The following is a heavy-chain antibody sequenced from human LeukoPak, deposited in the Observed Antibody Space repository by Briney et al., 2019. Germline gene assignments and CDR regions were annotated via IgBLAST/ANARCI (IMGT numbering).Heavy chain of an antibody. V-gene: IGHV1-18*01. CDR1: GYSFTSYG. CDR2: ISTYDGNT. Sequence: GASVKVSCKASGYSFTSYGISWVRQAPGQGLEWMGWISTYDGNTNLAQNVQGRVTMSTDSSTRTAYMELTSLRSDDTAVYYCAKSGASSGYSPIDYWGPGTLVTVSS. CDR3: AKSGASSGYSPIDY. J-gene: IGHJ4*02. D-gene: IGHD3-22*01.